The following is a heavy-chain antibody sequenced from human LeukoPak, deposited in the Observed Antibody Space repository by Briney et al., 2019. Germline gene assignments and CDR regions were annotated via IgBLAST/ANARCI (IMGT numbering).Heavy chain of an antibody. D-gene: IGHD3-10*01. CDR2: IYYIGST. J-gene: IGHJ6*03. Sequence: SETLSLTCTDSGGSISHYYWSWIRQPPGKGLEWIADIYYIGSTNYNPSLKSRVTISVDTSKNQISLNLSSVTAADTAVYYCARRGMVRGVYYMDVWGKGTTVTVSS. CDR3: ARRGMVRGVYYMDV. CDR1: GGSISHYY. V-gene: IGHV4-59*01.